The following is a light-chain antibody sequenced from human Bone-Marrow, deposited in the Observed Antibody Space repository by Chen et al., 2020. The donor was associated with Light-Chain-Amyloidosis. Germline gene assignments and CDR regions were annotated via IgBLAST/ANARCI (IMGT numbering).Light chain of an antibody. CDR2: DDR. V-gene: IGLV3-21*02. Sequence: SSVLTQPSSVSVAPGQTATMACGGNNIGSTSVHCYQQTPGQAPLLVVYDDRDRPSGIPERSSGSNAGNTATLTISRVEAGDEADYYCQVWDRSSDRPVFGGGTKLTVL. J-gene: IGLJ3*02. CDR1: NIGSTS. CDR3: QVWDRSSDRPV.